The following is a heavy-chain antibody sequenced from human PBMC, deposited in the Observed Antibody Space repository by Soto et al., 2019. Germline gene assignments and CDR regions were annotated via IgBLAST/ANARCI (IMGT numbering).Heavy chain of an antibody. CDR1: GYTFSAYT. CDR2: INAGSGNT. V-gene: IGHV1-3*01. J-gene: IGHJ3*01. Sequence: ASVKVSCKATGYTFSAYTMNWVRQAPGQSLEWMGWINAGSGNTKYSQNFQGRVSITRDTSASTVYMGLTGLTSEDTAVYYCARDTETLGPRSNDALDLWGQGTMVTVSS. D-gene: IGHD3-10*01. CDR3: ARDTETLGPRSNDALDL.